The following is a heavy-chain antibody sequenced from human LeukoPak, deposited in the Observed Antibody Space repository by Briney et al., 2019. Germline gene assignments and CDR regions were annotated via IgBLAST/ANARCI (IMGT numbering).Heavy chain of an antibody. CDR3: ARDPRKAGAHDAFDI. V-gene: IGHV3-21*01. D-gene: IGHD1-14*01. J-gene: IGHJ3*02. Sequence: PGGSLRLSCAASGFTFSSYSMNWVRQAPGKGLEWVSSINSSSSYIYYADSVKGRFTISRDNAKNSLYLQMNSLRAEDTAVYYCARDPRKAGAHDAFDIWGQGTMVTVSS. CDR1: GFTFSSYS. CDR2: INSSSSYI.